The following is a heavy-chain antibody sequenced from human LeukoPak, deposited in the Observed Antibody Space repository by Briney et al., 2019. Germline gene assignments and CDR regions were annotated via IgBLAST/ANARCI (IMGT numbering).Heavy chain of an antibody. D-gene: IGHD6-19*01. CDR2: IWFDGGNK. V-gene: IGHV3-33*01. J-gene: IGHJ4*02. CDR1: GFIFSNDA. CDR3: ARGRGWYQGDY. Sequence: GGSLRLSCAASGFIFSNDAMHWVRQAPGKGLEWVAFIWFDGGNKHYADSVKGRFTISRDNSEDTLYLQMNSLRAEDTAVYYCARGRGWYQGDYWGQGTLVTVSS.